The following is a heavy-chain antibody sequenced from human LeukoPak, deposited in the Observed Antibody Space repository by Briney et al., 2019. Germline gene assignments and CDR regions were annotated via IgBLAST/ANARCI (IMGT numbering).Heavy chain of an antibody. CDR1: GFTFSSYW. Sequence: GGSLRLSCAASGFTFSSYWMHWVRQAPGKGLVWVSRINSDGSSTTYADSVNGRFAISRDNAKNTLYLQMNSLRAEDTAVYYCAKDRLPGGIAVAGTDDGMDVWGQGTTVTVSS. V-gene: IGHV3-74*01. J-gene: IGHJ6*02. D-gene: IGHD6-19*01. CDR2: INSDGSST. CDR3: AKDRLPGGIAVAGTDDGMDV.